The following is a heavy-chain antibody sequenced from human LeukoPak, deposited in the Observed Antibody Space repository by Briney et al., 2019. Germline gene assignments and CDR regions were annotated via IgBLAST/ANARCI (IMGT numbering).Heavy chain of an antibody. Sequence: SETLTLTCAVYGGSFSGYYWSWIRQPPGKGLEWIGEINHSGSTNYNPSLKSRVTISVDTSKNQFSLKLSSVTAADTAVYYCARSAGLIYYFDYWGQGTLVTVPS. V-gene: IGHV4-34*01. CDR3: ARSAGLIYYFDY. D-gene: IGHD6-19*01. J-gene: IGHJ4*02. CDR1: GGSFSGYY. CDR2: INHSGST.